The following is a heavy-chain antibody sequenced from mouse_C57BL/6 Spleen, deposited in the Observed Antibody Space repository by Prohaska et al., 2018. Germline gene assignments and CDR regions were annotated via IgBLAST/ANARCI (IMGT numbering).Heavy chain of an antibody. CDR1: GYTFTSYW. CDR3: ATYGYDGLLAMDY. Sequence: QVQLQQPGAELVKPGASVKLSCKASGYTFTSYWMHWVKQRPGQGLEWIGMIHPNSGSTNYNEKFKSKATLTVDKSSSTAYMQLSSLTSEDSAVYYCATYGYDGLLAMDYWGQGTSVTVSS. J-gene: IGHJ4*01. V-gene: IGHV1-64*01. CDR2: IHPNSGST. D-gene: IGHD2-2*01.